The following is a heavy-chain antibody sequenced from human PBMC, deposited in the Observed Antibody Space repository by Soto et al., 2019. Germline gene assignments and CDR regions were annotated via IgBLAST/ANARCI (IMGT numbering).Heavy chain of an antibody. D-gene: IGHD3-10*01. CDR1: GFAFRSYW. Sequence: EVQLVESGGGLVQPGGSLRLSCAASGFAFRSYWMHWVRQVPGKGLVWVSRINNDETTTNYADSVKGRFTISRDNAENTLYLQMNSLRVEDTAVYYCARGIFGSGTANDYWGQGTLVTVSS. V-gene: IGHV3-74*01. J-gene: IGHJ4*02. CDR2: INNDETTT. CDR3: ARGIFGSGTANDY.